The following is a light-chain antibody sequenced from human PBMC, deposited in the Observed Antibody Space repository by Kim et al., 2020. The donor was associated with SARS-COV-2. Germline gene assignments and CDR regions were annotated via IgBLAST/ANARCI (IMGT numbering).Light chain of an antibody. CDR1: QSISTY. Sequence: EIVLTQSPATLSLSPRERATLSCRASQSISTYLAWFQQKPGQAPRLLIFDASNRATGIPARFSGSGSGTDFILTISSLEPEDFAVYYCQQRSNGPLTFGGGTKVDIK. CDR3: QQRSNGPLT. V-gene: IGKV3-11*01. CDR2: DAS. J-gene: IGKJ4*01.